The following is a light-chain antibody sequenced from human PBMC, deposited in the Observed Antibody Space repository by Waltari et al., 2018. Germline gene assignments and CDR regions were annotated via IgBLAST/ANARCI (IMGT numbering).Light chain of an antibody. CDR1: NIGSKN. V-gene: IGLV3-9*01. CDR3: QVWDSSTVV. Sequence: SYELTQPLSVSVALGQTARITCGGNNIGSKNVHWYQQKPGQAPVVCIERDRKRPCGIPERFSGSNSGNTATVTISRAQAGDEADYYCQVWDSSTVVFGGGTKLTVL. J-gene: IGLJ2*01. CDR2: RDR.